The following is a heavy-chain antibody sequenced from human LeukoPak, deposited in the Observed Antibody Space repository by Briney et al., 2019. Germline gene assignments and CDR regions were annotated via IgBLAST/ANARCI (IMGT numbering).Heavy chain of an antibody. CDR1: GFTFSSYE. Sequence: GGSLRLSCAASGFTFSSYEMNWVRQAPGKGLEWVSYISSSGSTIYYADSVKGRFTISRDNSKNTLYLQMNSQRAEDTAVYYCAKDFGGRDGYNYYFDYWGQGTLVTVSS. D-gene: IGHD5-24*01. J-gene: IGHJ4*02. CDR2: ISSSGSTI. CDR3: AKDFGGRDGYNYYFDY. V-gene: IGHV3-48*03.